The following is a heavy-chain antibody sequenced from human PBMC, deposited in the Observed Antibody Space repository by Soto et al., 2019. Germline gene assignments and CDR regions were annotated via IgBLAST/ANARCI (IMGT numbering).Heavy chain of an antibody. Sequence: QVQLVESGGGVVQPGRSLRLSCAASGFTFSSYGMHWVRQAPGKGLEWVAVIWYDGSNKYYADSVKGRFTISRDNSKNPLYLQMNSLRAEDTAVYYCARDGLYYFDYWGQGTLVTVSS. J-gene: IGHJ4*02. V-gene: IGHV3-33*01. CDR3: ARDGLYYFDY. D-gene: IGHD2-2*01. CDR1: GFTFSSYG. CDR2: IWYDGSNK.